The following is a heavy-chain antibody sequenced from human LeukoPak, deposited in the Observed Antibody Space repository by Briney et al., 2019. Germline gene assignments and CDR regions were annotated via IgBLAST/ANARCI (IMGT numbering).Heavy chain of an antibody. Sequence: SVKVSCKASGGTFSSYAISRVRQAPGQGLEWMGRIIPILGIANFAQKFQGRVTITADKSTSTAYMELSSLRSEDTAVYYCARGNADCSSTSCFGPNFDYWGQGTLVTVSS. CDR3: ARGNADCSSTSCFGPNFDY. V-gene: IGHV1-69*04. D-gene: IGHD2-2*01. CDR1: GGTFSSYA. J-gene: IGHJ4*02. CDR2: IIPILGIA.